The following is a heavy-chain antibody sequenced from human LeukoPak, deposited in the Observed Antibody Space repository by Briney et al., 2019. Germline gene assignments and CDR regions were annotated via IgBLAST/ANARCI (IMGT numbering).Heavy chain of an antibody. D-gene: IGHD3-10*01. Sequence: PGGSLRLSCAASGLTVTNAWMNWVRQAPGKGLEWVSSISSGSSYIYYADSVKGRFTISRDNAKNSLYLQMNSLRAEDTAVYYCARDSEESLDIWGQGTMVTVSS. V-gene: IGHV3-21*01. CDR3: ARDSEESLDI. J-gene: IGHJ3*02. CDR1: GLTVTNAW. CDR2: ISSGSSYI.